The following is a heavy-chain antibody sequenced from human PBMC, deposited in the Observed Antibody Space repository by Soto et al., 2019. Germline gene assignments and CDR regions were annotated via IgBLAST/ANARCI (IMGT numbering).Heavy chain of an antibody. J-gene: IGHJ4*02. D-gene: IGHD2-21*02. CDR1: GGTFSSYT. CDR2: IIPILGIA. Sequence: QVQLVQSGAEVKKPGSSVKVSCKASGGTFSSYTISWVRQAPGQGLEWMGRIIPILGIANYAQKFQGRVTITANKSTSTAYMELSSLRSEDTAVYYCATHSPLAYCGGDCYFDYWGQGTLVTVSS. CDR3: ATHSPLAYCGGDCYFDY. V-gene: IGHV1-69*02.